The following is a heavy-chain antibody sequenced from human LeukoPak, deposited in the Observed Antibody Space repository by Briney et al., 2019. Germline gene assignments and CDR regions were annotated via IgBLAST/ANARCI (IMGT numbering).Heavy chain of an antibody. J-gene: IGHJ4*02. CDR3: TRDPYYYDSSGYSY. V-gene: IGHV3-49*04. Sequence: SGGSLRLSCTASGFTFGDYAMSWVRQAPGKGLEWVGFIRSKAYGGTTEYAASVKGRFTISRDDSKSIAYLQMNSLKTEDTAVYYCTRDPYYYDSSGYSYWGQGTLVAVSS. CDR2: IRSKAYGGTT. D-gene: IGHD3-22*01. CDR1: GFTFGDYA.